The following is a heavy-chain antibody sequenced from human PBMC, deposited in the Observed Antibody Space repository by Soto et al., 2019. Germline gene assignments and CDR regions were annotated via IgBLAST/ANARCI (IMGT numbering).Heavy chain of an antibody. CDR1: GFTFRNNV. CDR2: ITGSGRDT. Sequence: GGSLRLSCAASGFTFRNNVLSWVRQAPGKGLDWVSGITGSGRDTYYADSVKGRFTISRDNSKNSLFLQMNTLRPEDTAMYYCARVAYWGPGTQVTSPQ. V-gene: IGHV3-23*01. J-gene: IGHJ4*02. CDR3: ARVAY.